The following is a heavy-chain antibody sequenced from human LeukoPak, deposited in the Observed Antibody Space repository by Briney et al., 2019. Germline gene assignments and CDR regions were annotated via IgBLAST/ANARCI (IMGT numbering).Heavy chain of an antibody. CDR2: INHSGST. Sequence: PSETLSLTCAVYSESFSTYYWNWIRQPPGKGLEWIGEINHSGSTNYNPSLKSRVTISVDTSKNQFSLKLSSVTAADTAVYYCARGVGIAVAGDAFDIWGQGTMVTVSS. CDR3: ARGVGIAVAGDAFDI. D-gene: IGHD6-19*01. V-gene: IGHV4-34*01. J-gene: IGHJ3*02. CDR1: SESFSTYY.